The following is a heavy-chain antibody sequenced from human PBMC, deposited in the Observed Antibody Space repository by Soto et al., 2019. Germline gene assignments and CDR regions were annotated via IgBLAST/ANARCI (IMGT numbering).Heavy chain of an antibody. Sequence: GGSLRLSCTASGFAFSNYAMGWVRQAPGKGLEWVSSISTSIDATYYADSVKGRFTISRDDSKNTLYLQMNSLRAEDSAVYYCAKDRTVAARNFDYWGQGTQVTVSS. CDR1: GFAFSNYA. D-gene: IGHD6-6*01. J-gene: IGHJ4*02. V-gene: IGHV3-23*01. CDR3: AKDRTVAARNFDY. CDR2: ISTSIDAT.